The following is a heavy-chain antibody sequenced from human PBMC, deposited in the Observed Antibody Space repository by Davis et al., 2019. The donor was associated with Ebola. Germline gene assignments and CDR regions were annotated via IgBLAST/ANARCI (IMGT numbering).Heavy chain of an antibody. CDR1: GFTFSSNY. J-gene: IGHJ6*02. D-gene: IGHD3-3*01. CDR2: IYSGGST. Sequence: GESLKISCAASGFTFSSNYMSWVRQAPGKGLEWVSVIYSGGSTYYADSVKGRFTISRHNSKNTLYLQMNSLRAEDTAVYYCARAKIFGFLEWQYYYGMDVWGQGTTVTVSS. CDR3: ARAKIFGFLEWQYYYGMDV. V-gene: IGHV3-53*01.